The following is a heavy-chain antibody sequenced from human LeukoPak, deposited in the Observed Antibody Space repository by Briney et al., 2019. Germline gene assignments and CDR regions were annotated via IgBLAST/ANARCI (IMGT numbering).Heavy chain of an antibody. CDR2: IYSGGST. CDR3: ARGNWNYPFDY. D-gene: IGHD1-7*01. CDR1: GFTVSSNY. Sequence: PGGSLRLSCAASGFTVSSNYMSWVRQAPGKGLEWVSVIYSGGSTYYADSVKGRFTISRDISKNTLYVQMSSLRAEDTAVYYWARGNWNYPFDYWGQGTLVTVSS. J-gene: IGHJ4*02. V-gene: IGHV3-53*01.